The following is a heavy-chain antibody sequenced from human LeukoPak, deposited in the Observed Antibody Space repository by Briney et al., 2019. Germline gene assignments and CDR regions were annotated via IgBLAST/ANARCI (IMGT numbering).Heavy chain of an antibody. D-gene: IGHD3-10*01. J-gene: IGHJ4*02. CDR2: INPNSGGT. Sequence: ASVKVSCKASGYTFTGYYMHWVRQAPRQGLEWMGWINPNSGGTNYAQKFQGRVTMTRDTSISTAYMELSRLRSDDTAVYYCARGGYYYGSGSYYCPYWGQGTLVTVSS. CDR1: GYTFTGYY. CDR3: ARGGYYYGSGSYYCPY. V-gene: IGHV1-2*02.